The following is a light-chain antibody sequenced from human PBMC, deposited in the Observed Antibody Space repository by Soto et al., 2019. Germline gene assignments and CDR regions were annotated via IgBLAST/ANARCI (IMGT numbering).Light chain of an antibody. CDR3: SSYTSSRTLV. V-gene: IGLV2-14*01. J-gene: IGLJ2*01. CDR2: EVS. CDR1: SSDVGGYHY. Sequence: QSALTQPASVSGSPGQSITISCTGTSSDVGGYHYVSWYQQHPGKAPKLMIYEVSNRPPGVSNRFSGSKSGSTASLTISGRQAEYEGDYYCSSYTSSRTLVFGGGTKLTVL.